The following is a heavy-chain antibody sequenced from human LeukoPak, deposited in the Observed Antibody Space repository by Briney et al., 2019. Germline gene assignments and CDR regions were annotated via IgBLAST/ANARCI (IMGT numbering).Heavy chain of an antibody. Sequence: SETLSLTCTVSGGPTGSSSYYCSWIRQPPGKGLEWIGYIYYSGSTNYNPSLKSRVTTSVDTSKNQFSLKLSSVTAADTAVYYCAGQGTVTRIDYWGQGTLVTVSS. CDR2: IYYSGST. J-gene: IGHJ4*02. D-gene: IGHD4-17*01. V-gene: IGHV4-61*01. CDR1: GGPTGSSSYY. CDR3: AGQGTVTRIDY.